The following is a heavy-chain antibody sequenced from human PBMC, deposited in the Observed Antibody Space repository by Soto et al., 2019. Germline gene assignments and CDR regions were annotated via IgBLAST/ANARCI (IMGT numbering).Heavy chain of an antibody. Sequence: GASVKVSCKASGGTFSSYAISWVRQAPGQGLEWMGGIIPIFGTANYAQKFQGRVTITADESTSTAYMELSSLRSEDTAVYYCARGMPGLRFGLVYYYYGMDVWGQGTTVTVSS. CDR1: GGTFSSYA. D-gene: IGHD5-12*01. J-gene: IGHJ6*02. CDR3: ARGMPGLRFGLVYYYYGMDV. V-gene: IGHV1-69*13. CDR2: IIPIFGTA.